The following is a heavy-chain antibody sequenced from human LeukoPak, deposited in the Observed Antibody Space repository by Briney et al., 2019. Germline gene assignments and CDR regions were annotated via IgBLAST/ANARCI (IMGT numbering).Heavy chain of an antibody. V-gene: IGHV3-74*01. J-gene: IGHJ4*02. D-gene: IGHD5-18*01. CDR1: GFTFSDHW. CDR2: IGGDGSST. Sequence: GGSLRLSCAASGFTFSDHWMHWVRLVAGKGLVWVASIGGDGSSTWYADSVKGRFTSSRDSAKNTLHLQMDSLRAEDTAMYYCVRGTVMDRGVDYWGQGTLVTVSS. CDR3: VRGTVMDRGVDY.